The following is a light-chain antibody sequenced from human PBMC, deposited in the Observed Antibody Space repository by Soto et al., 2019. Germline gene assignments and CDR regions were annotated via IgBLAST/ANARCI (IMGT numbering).Light chain of an antibody. J-gene: IGKJ1*01. V-gene: IGKV1-5*01. CDR3: LQHNTYPRT. CDR2: DAS. Sequence: DIQMTQSPSTLSASIGDRVTITCRASEDINDWLAWYQQKPGNAPKFLIYDASTLQSGVPSRSSGSGSGTDFTLTSSSLQPEDFATYYCLQHNTYPRTFGQGTKVDIK. CDR1: EDINDW.